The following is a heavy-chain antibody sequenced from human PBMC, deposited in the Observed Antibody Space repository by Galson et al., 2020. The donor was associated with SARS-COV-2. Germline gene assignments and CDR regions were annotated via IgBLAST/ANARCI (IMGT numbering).Heavy chain of an antibody. D-gene: IGHD5-18*01. CDR2: IIPIFGTA. Sequence: SVKVSCKASGGTFSSYAISWVRQAPGQGLEWMGGIIPIFGTANYAQKFQGRVTITADESTSTAYMELSSLRSEDTAVYYCARAGMTIQLWRIPGYYYYGMDIWGQGTTVTVSS. CDR3: ARAGMTIQLWRIPGYYYYGMDI. CDR1: GGTFSSYA. V-gene: IGHV1-69*13. J-gene: IGHJ6*02.